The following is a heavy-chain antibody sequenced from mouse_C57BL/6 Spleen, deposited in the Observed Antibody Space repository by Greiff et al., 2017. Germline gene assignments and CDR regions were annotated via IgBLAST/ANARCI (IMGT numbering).Heavy chain of an antibody. CDR2: IYPSDSYT. CDR3: ARKEYYYAMDY. V-gene: IGHV1-50*01. Sequence: VQLQQPGAELVKPGASVKLSCKASGYTFTSYWMQWVKQRPGQGLEWIGEIYPSDSYTNYNQKFKGKATLTVDTSSSTAYMQLSSLTSEDSAVYYCARKEYYYAMDYWGQGTSVTVSS. J-gene: IGHJ4*01. CDR1: GYTFTSYW.